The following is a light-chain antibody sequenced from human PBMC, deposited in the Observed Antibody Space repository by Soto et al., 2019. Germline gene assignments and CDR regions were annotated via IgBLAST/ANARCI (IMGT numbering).Light chain of an antibody. CDR3: QNYYSAPIT. CDR2: AAS. J-gene: IGKJ5*01. V-gene: IGKV1-27*01. Sequence: IQITQPPSSLSASVGDRVTITCRASQGISNYLAWYQQKPGRVPKLLIYAASTLQSGVPPRFSGSGSGTDFTLTVSSPQPEDVATYYCQNYYSAPITFGQGTRLEIK. CDR1: QGISNY.